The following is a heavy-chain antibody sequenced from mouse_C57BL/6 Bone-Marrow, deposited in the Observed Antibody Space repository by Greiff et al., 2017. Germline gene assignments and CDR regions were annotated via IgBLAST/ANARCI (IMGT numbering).Heavy chain of an antibody. CDR2: INPYNGGT. V-gene: IGHV1-19*01. CDR1: GYTFTDYY. Sequence: EVQLQESGPVLVKPGASVKMSCKASGYTFTDYYMNWVKQSHGKSLEWIGVINPYNGGTSYNQKFKGKATLTVDKSSSTAYMETNSLTSEDSAVYYCARGGDGSSLYWYFDVWGTGTTVTVSS. CDR3: ARGGDGSSLYWYFDV. J-gene: IGHJ1*03. D-gene: IGHD1-1*01.